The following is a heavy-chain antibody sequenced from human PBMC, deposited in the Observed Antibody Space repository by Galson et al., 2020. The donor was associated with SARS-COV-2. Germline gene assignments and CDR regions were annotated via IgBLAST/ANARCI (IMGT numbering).Heavy chain of an antibody. V-gene: IGHV3-30*03. D-gene: IGHD2-21*01. CDR3: VRDRLRDRLELDS. CDR2: SSFDGTKK. Sequence: GGSLRPPCQPPGLPLTSHPMPWARQAPAKGLGGVDISSFDGTKKNYADPLKGRFTTPRDNSKTTLFLQTNGLRADDTAVYSCVRDRLRDRLELDSWGQGTLVTVCS. CDR1: GLPLTSHP. J-gene: IGHJ4*02.